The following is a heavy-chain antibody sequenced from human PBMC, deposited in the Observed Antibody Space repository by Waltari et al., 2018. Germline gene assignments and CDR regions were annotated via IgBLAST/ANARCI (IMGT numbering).Heavy chain of an antibody. CDR1: GGSFSGYY. Sequence: QVQLQQWGAGQLQPSETLSLTCAVFGGSFSGYYWGWIRQPPGKGLEWIGEINHNGNRNYNPSLSSRVTMLLDTSRSQFSLKVNSVTAADTAVYYCVRLEDCSGPGGNCYSGDSFALDVWGQGTTVTVSS. V-gene: IGHV4-34*02. CDR3: VRLEDCSGPGGNCYSGDSFALDV. CDR2: INHNGNR. D-gene: IGHD2-21*02. J-gene: IGHJ6*02.